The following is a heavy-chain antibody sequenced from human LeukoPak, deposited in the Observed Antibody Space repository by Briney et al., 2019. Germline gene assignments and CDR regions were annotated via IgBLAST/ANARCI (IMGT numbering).Heavy chain of an antibody. V-gene: IGHV3-23*01. CDR1: GFTFSSYA. CDR3: AKPYYDFWSGYLSWFDP. CDR2: ISGSGGST. D-gene: IGHD3-3*01. J-gene: IGHJ5*02. Sequence: PGGSLRLSCAASGFTFSSYAMSWVRQAPGKGLEWVSAISGSGGSTYYADSVKGRFTISRDNSKNTLYLQTNSLRAEDTAVYYCAKPYYDFWSGYLSWFDPWGQGTLVTVSS.